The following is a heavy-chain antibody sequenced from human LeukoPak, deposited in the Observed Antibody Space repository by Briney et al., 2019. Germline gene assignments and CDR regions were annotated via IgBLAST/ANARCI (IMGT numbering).Heavy chain of an antibody. CDR1: GSTFSSYW. V-gene: IGHV3-7*01. Sequence: PGGSLRLSCAASGSTFSSYWMSWVRQAPGKGLEWVANTKQDGSEKCYVDSVKGRFTISRDNAKNSLYLQMNSLRAEDTAVYYCATHSVIDSSGWYVVGSQFDYWGQGTLVTVSS. D-gene: IGHD6-19*01. J-gene: IGHJ4*02. CDR3: ATHSVIDSSGWYVVGSQFDY. CDR2: TKQDGSEK.